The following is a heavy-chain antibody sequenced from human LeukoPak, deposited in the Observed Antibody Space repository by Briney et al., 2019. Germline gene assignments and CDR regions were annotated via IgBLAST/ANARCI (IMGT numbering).Heavy chain of an antibody. Sequence: PGGSLRLSCAASGFTFSSYAMHWVRQAPGKGLEWVAVISYDGSNKYYADSVKGRSTISRDNSKNTLYLQMNSLRAEDTAVYYCAREEDYSSYFDYWGQGTLVTVSS. V-gene: IGHV3-30-3*01. J-gene: IGHJ4*02. CDR2: ISYDGSNK. CDR3: AREEDYSSYFDY. CDR1: GFTFSSYA. D-gene: IGHD4-11*01.